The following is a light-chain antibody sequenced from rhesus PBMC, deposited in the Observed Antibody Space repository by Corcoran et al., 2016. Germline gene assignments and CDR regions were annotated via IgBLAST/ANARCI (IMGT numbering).Light chain of an antibody. V-gene: IGKV1S8*01. CDR3: QHYYDNPYS. CDR1: QNIYSN. J-gene: IGKJ2*01. CDR2: AAS. Sequence: DIQMTQSPSALSTSVGDRVTISCRASQNIYSNLAWYQQKPGKAPKLLIYAASSLHTGISSRFSGSGSGTDVTLTISSLQPEDSAAYYCQHYYDNPYSFGQGTKVEIK.